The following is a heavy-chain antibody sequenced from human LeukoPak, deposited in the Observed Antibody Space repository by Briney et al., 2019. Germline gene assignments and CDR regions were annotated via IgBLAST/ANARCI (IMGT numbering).Heavy chain of an antibody. Sequence: GASVKVSCKASGYTLTGYYLHWVRQAPGQGLEWMGWINLNNGAVNYAQKFQGTVTMTRDTSIATAYMELSRLRSDDTAFYYCARDPVGRWSPDLDYWGQGTLVTVSS. CDR3: ARDPVGRWSPDLDY. CDR2: INLNNGAV. CDR1: GYTLTGYY. D-gene: IGHD1-26*01. J-gene: IGHJ4*02. V-gene: IGHV1-2*02.